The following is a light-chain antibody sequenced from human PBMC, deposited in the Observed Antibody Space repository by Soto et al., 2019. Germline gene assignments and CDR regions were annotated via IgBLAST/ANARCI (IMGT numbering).Light chain of an antibody. Sequence: ILLTQSPATLSLSPGERATLSCRASQSVSSYLAWYQQKPGQAPRLLIYDASNRATGIPARFSGSGSGTDFTLTISSLEAEDFAVYYCQQRSIWPLTFGGGTKVDIK. V-gene: IGKV3-11*01. J-gene: IGKJ4*01. CDR2: DAS. CDR1: QSVSSY. CDR3: QQRSIWPLT.